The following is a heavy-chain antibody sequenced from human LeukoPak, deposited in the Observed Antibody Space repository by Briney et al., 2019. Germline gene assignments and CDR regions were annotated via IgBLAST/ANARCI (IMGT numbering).Heavy chain of an antibody. Sequence: PSETLSLTCTVSGGSISSGGYYWSWIRQHPGKGLGWIGYIYYSGSTYYNPSLKSRVTISVDTSKNQFSLKLSSVTAADTAVYYCARVPRLRGYSYGPEEYWGQGTLVTVSS. V-gene: IGHV4-31*03. J-gene: IGHJ4*02. CDR2: IYYSGST. CDR1: GGSISSGGYY. D-gene: IGHD5-18*01. CDR3: ARVPRLRGYSYGPEEY.